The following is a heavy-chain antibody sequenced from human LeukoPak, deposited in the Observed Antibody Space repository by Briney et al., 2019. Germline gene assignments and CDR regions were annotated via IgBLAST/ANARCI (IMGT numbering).Heavy chain of an antibody. CDR2: ISAYNGNT. D-gene: IGHD2-2*01. CDR3: ARDLDVVVPAATPGLFDY. J-gene: IGHJ4*02. CDR1: GYTFTGYH. V-gene: IGHV1-18*04. Sequence: ASVKVSCKASGYTFTGYHMHWVRQAPGQGLEWMGWISAYNGNTNYAQKLQGRVTMTTDTSTSTAYMELRSLRSDDTAVYYCARDLDVVVPAATPGLFDYWGQGTLVTVSS.